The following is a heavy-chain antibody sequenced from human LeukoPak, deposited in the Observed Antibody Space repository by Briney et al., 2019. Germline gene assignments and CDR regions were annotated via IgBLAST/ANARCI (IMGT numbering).Heavy chain of an antibody. D-gene: IGHD4-11*01. Sequence: RASLRHSRAASGFTFSGYAMCSVRPAPRKGLGCVSAICDRGGGIYSAHSVKSRVTISRDKFKNTLYLQMNSMRAEDTAVYYCATQGQNTVTTEYAGFDIWGQGTMITVAS. V-gene: IGHV3-23*01. CDR1: GFTFSGYA. CDR2: ICDRGGGI. J-gene: IGHJ3*02. CDR3: ATQGQNTVTTEYAGFDI.